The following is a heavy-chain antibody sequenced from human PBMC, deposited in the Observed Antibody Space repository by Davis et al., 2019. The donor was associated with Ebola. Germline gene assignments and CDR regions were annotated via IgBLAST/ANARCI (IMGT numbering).Heavy chain of an antibody. CDR3: ARVPSSVPYSHLYDLDL. CDR2: IYYTGST. V-gene: IGHV4-31*03. D-gene: IGHD6-19*01. CDR1: GGSIATGGYY. Sequence: LRPSCTVPGGSIATGGYYWNWIRQHPEKGLEWIGYIYYTGSTYYNPSLKGRVAMSVDTSKNQFSLNLSSGTAADTAVYYCARVPSSVPYSHLYDLDLWGQGTTVTGSS. J-gene: IGHJ6*02.